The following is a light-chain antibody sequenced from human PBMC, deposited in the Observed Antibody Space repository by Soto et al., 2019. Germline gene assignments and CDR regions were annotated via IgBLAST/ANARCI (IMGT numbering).Light chain of an antibody. J-gene: IGLJ2*01. CDR2: EVS. Sequence: QSVLTQPPSASGSPGQSVTISCTGTSSDVGGYNYVSWYQQHPGKAPKLMISEVSKRPSGVPDRFSGSKSGNTASLTVSGXQXXXXXDYYCSSFAGNNNLVFGGGTKLTVL. V-gene: IGLV2-8*01. CDR1: SSDVGGYNY. CDR3: SSFAGNNNLV.